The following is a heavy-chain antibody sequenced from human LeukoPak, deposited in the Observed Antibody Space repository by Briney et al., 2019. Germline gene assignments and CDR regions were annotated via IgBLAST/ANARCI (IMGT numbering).Heavy chain of an antibody. D-gene: IGHD1-26*01. J-gene: IGHJ4*02. CDR2: ISSSNSTI. Sequence: GGSLRLSCAASGFTFRTYSMNWVRQAPGKGLEWVSFISSSNSTIYYADSVKGRFTISRDNAKNSLYLQMNSLRAEDTAVYYCARERGSSVDYWGQGTLVTVSS. CDR1: GFTFRTYS. CDR3: ARERGSSVDY. V-gene: IGHV3-48*04.